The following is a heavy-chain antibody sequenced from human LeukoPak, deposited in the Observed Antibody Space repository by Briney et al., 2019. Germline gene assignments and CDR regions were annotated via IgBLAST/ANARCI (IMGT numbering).Heavy chain of an antibody. V-gene: IGHV4-59*01. CDR3: ARVSGYDWESFYDY. Sequence: SETLSLTCAAYGGSFSGYYWSWIRQPPGKGLEWIGYIYYSGSTNYNPSLKSRVTISVDTSKNQFSLKLSSVTAADTAVYYCARVSGYDWESFYDYWGQGTLVTVSS. CDR1: GGSFSGYY. J-gene: IGHJ4*02. CDR2: IYYSGST. D-gene: IGHD5-12*01.